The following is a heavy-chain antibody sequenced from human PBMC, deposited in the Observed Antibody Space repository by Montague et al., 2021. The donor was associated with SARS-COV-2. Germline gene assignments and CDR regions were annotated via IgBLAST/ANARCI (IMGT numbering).Heavy chain of an antibody. D-gene: IGHD2-15*01. J-gene: IGHJ6*02. Sequence: SETLSLTCAVYGGSFSGYYWSWIRQPPGKGLEWIGEINHSGSTNYNPSLKSRVTISVDTSKNQFSLKLSSVTAADTAVYYCARGRGCRGGCCYSGWYPYSSYGMDVWGQGTTVTVSS. CDR1: GGSFSGYY. CDR2: INHSGST. CDR3: ARGRGCRGGCCYSGWYPYSSYGMDV. V-gene: IGHV4-34*01.